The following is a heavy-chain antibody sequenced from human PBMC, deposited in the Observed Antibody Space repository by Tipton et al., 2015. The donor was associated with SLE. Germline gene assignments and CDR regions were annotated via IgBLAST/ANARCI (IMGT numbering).Heavy chain of an antibody. J-gene: IGHJ4*02. Sequence: TLSLTCAVYGGSFSGYYWGWIRQPPGEGLEWIGTISYGGNTYYNPSLKTPVTISVDTSKNQFSLKLGSVTAADTAVYYCARRGAGGGSYDNWGQGTLVTVSS. CDR1: GGSFSGYY. V-gene: IGHV4-34*01. CDR3: ARRGAGGGSYDN. D-gene: IGHD1-26*01. CDR2: ISYGGNT.